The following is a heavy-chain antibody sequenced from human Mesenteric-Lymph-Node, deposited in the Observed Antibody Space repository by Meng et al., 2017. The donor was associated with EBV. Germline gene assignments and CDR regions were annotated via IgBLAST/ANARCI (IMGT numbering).Heavy chain of an antibody. CDR2: IYHSGTT. J-gene: IGHJ4*02. D-gene: IGHD5-12*01. Sequence: QRQLKDTGTGLGKPSVTPSLPRAVSNASISSSDWWSWVRQSPGTRLELIGQIYHSGTTSYNPSLKSRATLSVDKSRNEFSLKLSSVTAADTAVYYCARVTWPRLAVYYFDFWGQGTLVTVSS. V-gene: IGHV4-4*02. CDR1: NASISSSDW. CDR3: ARVTWPRLAVYYFDF.